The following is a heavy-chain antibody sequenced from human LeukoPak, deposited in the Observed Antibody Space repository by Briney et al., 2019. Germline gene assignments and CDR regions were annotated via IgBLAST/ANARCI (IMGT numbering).Heavy chain of an antibody. Sequence: PSDTLSLTCTVSGGSISTYLWSWIRQPPGKGLEWIGYIYNSGNTNYNPSLKSRVTISVDRSKNQFSLKLSSVTAADTAVYYCARTLSGSFYSDYWGQGTLVTVSS. V-gene: IGHV4-59*07. CDR2: IYNSGNT. D-gene: IGHD3-10*01. J-gene: IGHJ4*02. CDR3: ARTLSGSFYSDY. CDR1: GGSISTYL.